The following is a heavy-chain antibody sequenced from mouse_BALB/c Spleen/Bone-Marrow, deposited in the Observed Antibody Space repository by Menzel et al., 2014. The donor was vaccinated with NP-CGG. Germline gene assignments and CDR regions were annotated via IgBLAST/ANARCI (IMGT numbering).Heavy chain of an antibody. V-gene: IGHV1-69*02. J-gene: IGHJ1*01. CDR2: IYPSDSYT. Sequence: QVQLQQSGAELVRPGASVKLSCKASGYTFTSYWINWVKQRPGQGLEWIGNIYPSDSYTNYNQKFKDKATLTVDKSSSTAYMQLSSPTSEDSAVYYCTRYYGSSHWYLDVWGAGTTVTVSS. D-gene: IGHD1-1*01. CDR1: GYTFTSYW. CDR3: TRYYGSSHWYLDV.